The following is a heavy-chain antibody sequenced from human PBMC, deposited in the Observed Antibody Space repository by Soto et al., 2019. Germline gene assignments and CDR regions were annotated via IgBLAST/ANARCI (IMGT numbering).Heavy chain of an antibody. J-gene: IGHJ6*04. D-gene: IGHD2-2*01. CDR1: GFTFSNAW. CDR3: TTDNVVVPAAVDV. CDR2: IKSKTDGGTT. V-gene: IGHV3-15*01. Sequence: EVQLVESGGGLVKPGGSLRLSCAASGFTFSNAWMSWVRQAPGKGLEWVGRIKSKTDGGTTDYAAPVKGRFTISRDDSKNTLYLQMNSLKTEDTPVYYCTTDNVVVPAAVDVWGKGTTVTVSS.